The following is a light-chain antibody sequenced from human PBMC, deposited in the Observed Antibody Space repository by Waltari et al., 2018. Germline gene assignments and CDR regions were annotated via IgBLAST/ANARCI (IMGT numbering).Light chain of an antibody. CDR2: DVS. CDR1: SSDFDGYNY. CDR3: CSYAGSSTFVV. Sequence: QSALTHPASVSGSPGQSITISCTGTSSDFDGYNYVSWYQQHPGKAPKLMIYDVSKRPSVVSNRFSGSKSGNTASLTISGLQAEDEADYYCCSYAGSSTFVVFGGGTKLTVL. J-gene: IGLJ2*01. V-gene: IGLV2-23*02.